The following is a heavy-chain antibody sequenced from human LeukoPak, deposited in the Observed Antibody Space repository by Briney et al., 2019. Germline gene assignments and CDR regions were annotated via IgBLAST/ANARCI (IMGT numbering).Heavy chain of an antibody. CDR3: AKDRGHRSSWTLGMDV. CDR1: GFTFSSYA. Sequence: GGSLRLSCAASGFTFSSYAMNWVRQAPGKGLDRVSAISGSGGSTYYADSVKGRFTISRDNSKNTLYLQMNSLRAEDTAVYYCAKDRGHRSSWTLGMDVWGQGTTVTVSS. CDR2: ISGSGGST. J-gene: IGHJ6*02. V-gene: IGHV3-23*01. D-gene: IGHD6-13*01.